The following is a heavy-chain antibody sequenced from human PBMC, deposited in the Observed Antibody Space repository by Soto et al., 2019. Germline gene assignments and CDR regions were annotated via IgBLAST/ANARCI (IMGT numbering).Heavy chain of an antibody. D-gene: IGHD2-15*01. Sequence: EVQLVESGGGLVQPGGSLRLSCAASGFIFSSYWMHWVRQAPGKGLVWVSRINSDGSSTSYADSVKGRFTISRDNAKNTLYLQMSSLRAEDTAVYYCVRTSLVVAAATREDYWGQGTLVTVSS. CDR3: VRTSLVVAAATREDY. CDR1: GFIFSSYW. J-gene: IGHJ4*02. V-gene: IGHV3-74*01. CDR2: INSDGSST.